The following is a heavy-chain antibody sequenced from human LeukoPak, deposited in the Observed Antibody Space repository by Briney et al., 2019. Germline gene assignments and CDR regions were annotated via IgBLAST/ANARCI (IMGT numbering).Heavy chain of an antibody. CDR1: GFTFSSYG. CDR3: AKDMQGSGSYYNFDY. Sequence: GSLRLSCAASGFTFSSYGMSWVRQAPGKGLEWVSAISGSGGSTYYADSVKGRFTISRDNSKNTLYLQMNSLRAEDTAVYYCAKDMQGSGSYYNFDYWGQGTLVTVSS. D-gene: IGHD3-10*01. V-gene: IGHV3-23*01. CDR2: ISGSGGST. J-gene: IGHJ4*02.